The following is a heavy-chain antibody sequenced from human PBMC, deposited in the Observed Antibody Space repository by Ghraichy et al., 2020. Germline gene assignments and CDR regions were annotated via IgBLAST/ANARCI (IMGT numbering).Heavy chain of an antibody. CDR1: GFTFSNAW. V-gene: IGHV3-15*01. D-gene: IGHD6-6*01. CDR3: TTDTGSSGYYYYYGMDV. Sequence: GSLRLSCAASGFTFSNAWMSWVRQAPGKGLEWVGRIKSKTDGGTTDYAAPVKGRFTISRDDSKNTLYLQMNSLKTEDTAVYYCTTDTGSSGYYYYYGMDVWGQGTTVTVSS. CDR2: IKSKTDGGTT. J-gene: IGHJ6*02.